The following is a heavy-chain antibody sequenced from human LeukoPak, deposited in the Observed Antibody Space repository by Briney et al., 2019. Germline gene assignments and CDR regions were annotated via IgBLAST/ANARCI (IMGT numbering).Heavy chain of an antibody. CDR1: GFTFSSDS. D-gene: IGHD5-24*01. Sequence: GGSLRLSCAASGFTFSSDSMNSVRQAPGKGLERVSSISSSISYIYYADSVKGRFTISRDNDKNSLYLQMNSLRAEDTAVYYCARVGQRWLQFDYYYMDVWGKGTTVTVSS. CDR2: ISSSISYI. J-gene: IGHJ6*03. CDR3: ARVGQRWLQFDYYYMDV. V-gene: IGHV3-21*01.